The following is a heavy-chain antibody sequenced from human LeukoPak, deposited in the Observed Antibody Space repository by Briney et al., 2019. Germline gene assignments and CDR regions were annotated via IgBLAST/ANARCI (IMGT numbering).Heavy chain of an antibody. CDR2: ISGDGGST. J-gene: IGHJ4*02. CDR1: GFIFDDYA. D-gene: IGHD2-8*01. V-gene: IGHV3-43*02. Sequence: GGSLRLSCAASGFIFDDYAMHWVRQAPGKGLEWVSLISGDGGSTFYADSVRGRSTISRDNSKNSLSLQMNSLTPEDTALYYCAKEEYSHTTNYFDNWGQGILVTVSS. CDR3: AKEEYSHTTNYFDN.